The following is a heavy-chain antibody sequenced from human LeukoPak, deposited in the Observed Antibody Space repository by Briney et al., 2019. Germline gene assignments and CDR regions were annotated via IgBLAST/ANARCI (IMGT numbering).Heavy chain of an antibody. D-gene: IGHD2-8*01. V-gene: IGHV4-59*08. J-gene: IGHJ3*02. CDR2: IYYSGST. CDR3: ARFNVYSDAFDI. CDR1: GGSISSYY. Sequence: SETLSLTCTVYGGSISSYYWSWIRQPPGKGPEWIGYIYYSGSTNYNPSLKSRVTISVDTSKNQFSLKLSSVTAADTAVYYCARFNVYSDAFDIWGQGTMVTVSS.